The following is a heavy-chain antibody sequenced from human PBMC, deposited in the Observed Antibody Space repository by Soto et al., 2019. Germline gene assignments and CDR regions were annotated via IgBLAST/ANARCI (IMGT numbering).Heavy chain of an antibody. V-gene: IGHV5-51*01. CDR2: IYPDDSDT. CDR1: GSPFSTYW. Sequence: GESLKISCQSSGSPFSTYWVAWVRQMPGKALEWMGLIYPDDSDTRYIPAFRGQVTISAEKSTRTVFLHWRSLKASDTATYFCPRQRRDASDGCFLCPMDVWGHGTSATVSS. J-gene: IGHJ6*02. CDR3: PRQRRDASDGCFLCPMDV. D-gene: IGHD2-21*01.